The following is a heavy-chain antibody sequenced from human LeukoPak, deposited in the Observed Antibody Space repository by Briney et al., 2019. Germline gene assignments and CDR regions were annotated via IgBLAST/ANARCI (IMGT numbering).Heavy chain of an antibody. CDR2: IYTSGST. CDR1: GGSISSYY. CDR3: ARHKARRYMDV. J-gene: IGHJ6*03. V-gene: IGHV4-4*09. Sequence: NTSETLSLTCTVSGGSISSYYWSWIRQPPGKGLEWIGYIYTSGSTNYNPSLKSRVTISVDTSKNQFSLKLSSVTAADTAVYYCARHKARRYMDVWGKGTMVTVSS.